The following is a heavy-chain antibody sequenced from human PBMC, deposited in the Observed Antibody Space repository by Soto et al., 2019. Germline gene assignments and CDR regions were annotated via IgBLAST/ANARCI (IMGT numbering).Heavy chain of an antibody. J-gene: IGHJ4*01. Sequence: AGSLTLSCEASGFSLSDYWIHWALKVPRKGVLCVSRISVGGRDKTYAETEKRRITIERNNEKNTLILQMDSMRAEDTAVYYCVRATEQRPIDFWGNGSLVTVSS. CDR1: GFSLSDYW. D-gene: IGHD6-19*01. V-gene: IGHV3-74*03. CDR2: ISVGGRDK. CDR3: VRATEQRPIDF.